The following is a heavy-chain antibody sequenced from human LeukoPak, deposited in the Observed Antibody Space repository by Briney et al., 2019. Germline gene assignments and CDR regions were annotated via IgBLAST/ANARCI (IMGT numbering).Heavy chain of an antibody. V-gene: IGHV3-48*03. CDR1: GFTFSSYE. J-gene: IGHJ4*02. Sequence: GGSLRLSCAASGFTFSSYEMTWVRQAPGMGLEWVSYISGSGSTRTYADSVKGRFTISRDNAKNSLYLQMNNLRAEDTAVYYCASMVRGVAIFGYWGQGTLVTVSS. CDR3: ASMVRGVAIFGY. D-gene: IGHD3-10*01. CDR2: ISGSGSTR.